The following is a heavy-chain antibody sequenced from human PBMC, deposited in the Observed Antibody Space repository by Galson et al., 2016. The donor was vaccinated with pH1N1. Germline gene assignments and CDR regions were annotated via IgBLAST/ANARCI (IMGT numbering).Heavy chain of an antibody. D-gene: IGHD2-2*01. J-gene: IGHJ6*03. V-gene: IGHV5-51*01. CDR2: IYPGDSDT. Sequence: QSGAEVKKPGESLKISCKGTGYSFSTYWIAWVRQMPGEGLEWMGIIYPGDSDTRYSPSFQGQVTISADKSISAAYRQWSSLQASDTAMYFCARLGIPATIDYHYYRDVWGGDHGHRLL. CDR3: ARLGIPATIDYHYYRDV. CDR1: GYSFSTYW.